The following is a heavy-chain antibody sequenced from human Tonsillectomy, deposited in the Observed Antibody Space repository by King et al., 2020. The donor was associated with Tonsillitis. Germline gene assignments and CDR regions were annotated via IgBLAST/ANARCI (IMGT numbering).Heavy chain of an antibody. Sequence: VQLVESGGGVVQPGGSLRLSCAASGFTFSTYGFHWVRQAPGKGLEWVGFNREDGKDLYCIDSVKGRFTISRDNSKNTVYLQMNSLRAEDTAIYYCATDRHIPWGRFFDYLGQGTLVSVSS. CDR3: ATDRHIPWGRFFDY. V-gene: IGHV3-30*02. CDR1: GFTFSTYG. J-gene: IGHJ4*02. CDR2: NREDGKDL. D-gene: IGHD3-16*01.